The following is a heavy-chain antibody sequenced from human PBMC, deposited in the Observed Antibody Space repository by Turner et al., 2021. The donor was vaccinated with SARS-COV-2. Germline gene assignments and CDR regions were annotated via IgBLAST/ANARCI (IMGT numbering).Heavy chain of an antibody. CDR3: AKQLGLYSNPMYYFDY. D-gene: IGHD4-4*01. Sequence: QVQLMESGGGVVQPGRSLRLSCAASGFTFSSYGMHWVRQAPGKGLEWVADISYDGNNKYYADSVKGRFTISRDNSKNTLYLQMNSLRAEDTAVYYCAKQLGLYSNPMYYFDYWGQGTLVAVSS. V-gene: IGHV3-30*18. CDR2: ISYDGNNK. CDR1: GFTFSSYG. J-gene: IGHJ4*02.